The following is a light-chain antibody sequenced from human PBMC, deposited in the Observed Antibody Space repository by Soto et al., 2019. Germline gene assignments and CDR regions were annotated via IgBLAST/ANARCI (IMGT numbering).Light chain of an antibody. CDR2: EVT. V-gene: IGLV2-8*01. J-gene: IGLJ3*02. Sequence: QSALTQPPSASGSPGQSVTISCTGTSSDVGAYNYVSWYQQHAGKAPKLVIYEVTKRTSGVPDRFSGSKSANTASLTVSGLQAEDEDDYYCSSFAASNTWVFGGGTKLTVL. CDR1: SSDVGAYNY. CDR3: SSFAASNTWV.